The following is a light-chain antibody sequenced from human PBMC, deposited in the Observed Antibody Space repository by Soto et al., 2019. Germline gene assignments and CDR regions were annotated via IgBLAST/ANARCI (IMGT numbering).Light chain of an antibody. Sequence: DIQMTQSPLSLSASVGESVTITCRASQTISHFLNWYQQKPGKPPRLLIFGTSNLQSGVPSRFRGSRSATDFSLTISGLQPEDFSTYICQQSYRSPLNFGPGTRVA. CDR2: GTS. CDR3: QQSYRSPLN. CDR1: QTISHF. J-gene: IGKJ3*01. V-gene: IGKV1-39*01.